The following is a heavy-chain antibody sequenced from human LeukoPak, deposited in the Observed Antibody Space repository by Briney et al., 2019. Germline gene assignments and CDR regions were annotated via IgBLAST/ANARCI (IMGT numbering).Heavy chain of an antibody. CDR3: ARKKSGYANYYFDY. V-gene: IGHV4-4*09. CDR1: GGSISSYY. CDR2: IYTSGST. J-gene: IGHJ4*02. Sequence: SETLSLTCTVSGGSISSYYWSWIRQPPGKGLEWIGYIYTSGSTGYNPSLKSRVTISVDTSKNQFSLKLSSVTAADTAVYYCARKKSGYANYYFDYWGQGTLVTVSS. D-gene: IGHD5-18*01.